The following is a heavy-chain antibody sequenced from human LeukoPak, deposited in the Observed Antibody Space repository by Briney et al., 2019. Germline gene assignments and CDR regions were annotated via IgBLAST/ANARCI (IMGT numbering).Heavy chain of an antibody. V-gene: IGHV4-38-2*02. D-gene: IGHD2-2*01. J-gene: IGHJ5*02. CDR2: IYHSGST. CDR3: ARERTPHIVVVPAALDQNWFDP. Sequence: SETLSLTCTVSGYSISSGYYWGWIRQPPGKGLEWIGSIYHSGSTYYNPSLKSRVTISVDTSKNQFSLKLSSVTAAGTAVYYCARERTPHIVVVPAALDQNWFDPWGQGTLVTVSS. CDR1: GYSISSGYY.